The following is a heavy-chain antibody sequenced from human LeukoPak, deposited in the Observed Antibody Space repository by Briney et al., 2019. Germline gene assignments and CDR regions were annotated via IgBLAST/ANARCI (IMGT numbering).Heavy chain of an antibody. J-gene: IGHJ4*02. CDR1: GFTFTSCG. Sequence: GGSLRLSCAASGFTFTSCGMHWVRQAPSRAVEGVAFIHYDGTKTFYADSVNDRFTISRDISKNTLYLQMNSLRAEDTAVYYCAKDPPITGTGFDYWGQGTLVTVSS. D-gene: IGHD1-7*01. CDR2: IHYDGTKT. V-gene: IGHV3-30*02. CDR3: AKDPPITGTGFDY.